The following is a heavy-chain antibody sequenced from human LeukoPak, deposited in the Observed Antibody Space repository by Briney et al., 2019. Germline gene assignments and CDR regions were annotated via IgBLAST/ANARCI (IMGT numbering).Heavy chain of an antibody. CDR2: IGTAGDT. V-gene: IGHV3-13*01. CDR3: ARRAGGYDPSVDAFDI. Sequence: GGSLRLSCAASGFTFSSYDMHWVRQATGKGLEWVSAIGTAGDTYYPGSVKGRFTISRENAKNSLYLQMNSLRAGDTAVYYCARRAGGYDPSVDAFDIWGQGTMVTVSS. D-gene: IGHD5-12*01. J-gene: IGHJ3*02. CDR1: GFTFSSYD.